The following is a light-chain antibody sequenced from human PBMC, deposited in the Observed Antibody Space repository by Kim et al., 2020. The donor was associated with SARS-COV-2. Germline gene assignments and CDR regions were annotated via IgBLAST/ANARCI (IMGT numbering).Light chain of an antibody. CDR2: EVT. Sequence: GPAVTSSCTGTSSDFGGYNYVSWYQQHPGKAPKLMIYEVTKRPSGVPDRFSGSKSGNTASLSVSGLQAEDEADYYCSSYAGSNNLVFGGGTQLTVL. CDR1: SSDFGGYNY. V-gene: IGLV2-8*01. CDR3: SSYAGSNNLV. J-gene: IGLJ2*01.